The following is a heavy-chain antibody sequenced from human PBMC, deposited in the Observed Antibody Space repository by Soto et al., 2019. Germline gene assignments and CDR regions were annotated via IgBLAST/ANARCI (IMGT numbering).Heavy chain of an antibody. V-gene: IGHV3-9*01. CDR2: INWNSASI. Sequence: EVQLVESGGGLVQPGRSLRLSCATSGFTFDDFAMHWVRQAPGKGLEWVSSINWNSASIAYADSVKGRFTISRDNAKNSLYLQMNSLRAEDTAFYYCAKVGWGNFFFDYWGQGTLVTVSS. J-gene: IGHJ4*02. D-gene: IGHD3-3*01. CDR3: AKVGWGNFFFDY. CDR1: GFTFDDFA.